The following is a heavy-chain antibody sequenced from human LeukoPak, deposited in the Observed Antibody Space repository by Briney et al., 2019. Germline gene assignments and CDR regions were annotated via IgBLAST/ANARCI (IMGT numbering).Heavy chain of an antibody. CDR1: GFTFSSYE. Sequence: GGSLRLSCAASGFTFSSYEMNWVRQAPGKGLEWVSYISSSGSTIYYADSVKGRFTISRDNAKNSLYLQMNSLRAEDTAVYYCARAARIFPLDNWGQGTLVTVSS. CDR2: ISSSGSTI. CDR3: ARAARIFPLDN. D-gene: IGHD2-21*01. V-gene: IGHV3-48*03. J-gene: IGHJ4*02.